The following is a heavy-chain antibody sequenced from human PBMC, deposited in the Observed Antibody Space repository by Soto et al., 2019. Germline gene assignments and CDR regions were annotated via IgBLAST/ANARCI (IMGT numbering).Heavy chain of an antibody. D-gene: IGHD1-20*01. V-gene: IGHV3-23*01. J-gene: IGHJ4*02. CDR1: GFTFSSYA. CDR3: AKGRVTGSSGNFDF. Sequence: GGSLRLSCAASGFTFSSYAMNWVRQAPGGGLEWVSAVSGSGDTTYYADSVKGRFTISRDNSKNTLFLQMSSLRAEDTAVYYCAKGRVTGSSGNFDFWGQGTLVTVSS. CDR2: VSGSGDTT.